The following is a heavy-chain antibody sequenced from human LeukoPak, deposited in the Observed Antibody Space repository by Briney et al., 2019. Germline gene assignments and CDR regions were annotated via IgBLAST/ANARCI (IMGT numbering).Heavy chain of an antibody. CDR3: AGRPHYYMDV. V-gene: IGHV3-21*01. CDR2: ISSSSSYI. J-gene: IGHJ6*03. CDR1: GFTFSSYS. Sequence: GGSLRLSCAASGFTFSSYSMNWVRQAPGKGLEWVSSISSSSSYIYYADSVMGRFTISRDNAKNSLYLQMNSLRAEDTSVYYCAGRPHYYMDVWGKGTTVTVSS.